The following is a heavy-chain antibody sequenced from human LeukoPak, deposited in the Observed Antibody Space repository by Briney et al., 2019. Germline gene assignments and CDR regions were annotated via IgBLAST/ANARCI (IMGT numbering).Heavy chain of an antibody. CDR3: VRAGDSSGYEYYFDY. V-gene: IGHV4-4*07. J-gene: IGHJ4*02. CDR2: IYTSGST. CDR1: GGSISSYY. D-gene: IGHD3-22*01. Sequence: PSETLSLTCTASGGSISSYYWSWIRQPAGKGLEWVGRIYTSGSTKYNPSLKSRVTMSVDTSKNQFSLKLSSVTAADTAVYYCVRAGDSSGYEYYFDYWGQGTLVTVSS.